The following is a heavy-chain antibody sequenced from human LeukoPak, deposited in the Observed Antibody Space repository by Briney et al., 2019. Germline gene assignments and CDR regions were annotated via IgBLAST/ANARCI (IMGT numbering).Heavy chain of an antibody. J-gene: IGHJ4*02. CDR3: ARDVAREFDY. V-gene: IGHV1-46*01. CDR2: INPGDGST. CDR1: GYIFINYY. Sequence: EASVKVSCKASGYIFINYYIHWVRQAPGQGLEWMGVINPGDGSTNYAQKYQDRVTMTRDTSTRTVYMQLSSLRSDDTAVYYCARDVAREFDYWGQGTLVTVSS.